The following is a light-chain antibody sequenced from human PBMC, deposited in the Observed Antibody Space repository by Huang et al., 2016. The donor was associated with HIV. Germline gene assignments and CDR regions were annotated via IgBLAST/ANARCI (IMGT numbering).Light chain of an antibody. CDR1: QDIGSY. V-gene: IGKV1-9*01. CDR3: LQLNSYPGA. J-gene: IGKJ3*01. CDR2: AAS. Sequence: IHLTQSPSSLSASVGDRVTITRRASQDIGSYLAWYQQKPGKAPNLLIYAASTLESGVPSRFSGSGSGTDFTLTINNLQPEDFATYYCLQLNSYPGAFGPGTNVDV.